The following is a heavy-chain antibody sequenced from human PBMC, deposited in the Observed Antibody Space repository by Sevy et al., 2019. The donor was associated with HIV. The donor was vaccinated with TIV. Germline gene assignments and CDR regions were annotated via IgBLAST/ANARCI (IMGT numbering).Heavy chain of an antibody. CDR3: AREKGIVASCTGYYYGMDV. J-gene: IGHJ6*02. CDR2: ISYDGSNK. V-gene: IGHV3-30-3*01. D-gene: IGHD6-13*01. CDR1: GFTFSTYA. Sequence: GGSLRLSCAASGFTFSTYAMHWVRQAPGKGLEWVALISYDGSNKYYADSVKGRFTISRDNSKNTLYLQMNSLRADDTAVYYCAREKGIVASCTGYYYGMDVWGQGTTVTVSS.